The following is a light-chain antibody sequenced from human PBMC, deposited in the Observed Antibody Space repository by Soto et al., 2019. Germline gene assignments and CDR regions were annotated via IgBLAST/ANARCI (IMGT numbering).Light chain of an antibody. CDR2: EVS. CDR3: NSHTSSNTRV. J-gene: IGLJ1*01. V-gene: IGLV2-14*01. CDR1: SSDVGGYNH. Sequence: SALTQPASVSGSPGQSITISCTGTSSDVGGYNHVSWYQHHPGKAPKLMIYEVSNRPSGVSNRFSGSKSGNTASLTISGLQADDEADYYCNSHTSSNTRVFGTGTKVTV.